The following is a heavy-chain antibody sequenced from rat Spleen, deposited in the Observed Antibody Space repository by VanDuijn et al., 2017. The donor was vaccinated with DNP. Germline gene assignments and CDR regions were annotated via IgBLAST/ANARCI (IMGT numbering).Heavy chain of an antibody. Sequence: EVQLVESGGDLVQPGKSLKLSCEVSGFTINNYWMAWIRQVPGKGLEWVASISSSGETTYYPDSVKGRFTTSRDNAKNILYLQMNSLRSEDTATYYCATEKYYSGIFTYWGQGTLVTVSS. J-gene: IGHJ3*01. D-gene: IGHD1-1*01. V-gene: IGHV5-31*01. CDR3: ATEKYYSGIFTY. CDR1: GFTINNYW. CDR2: ISSSGETT.